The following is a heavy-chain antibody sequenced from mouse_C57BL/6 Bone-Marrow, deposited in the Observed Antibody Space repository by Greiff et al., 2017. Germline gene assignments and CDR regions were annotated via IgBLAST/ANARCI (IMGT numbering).Heavy chain of an antibody. Sequence: EVKLMESGGGLVKPGGSLKLSCAASGFTFRDYGMHWVRQAPEKGLEWVAYISSGSSTIYYADTVKGRFTISRDNAKNTLFLQMTSLRSEDTAMYYCARNGYYYAMDYWGQGTSVTVSS. D-gene: IGHD2-2*01. V-gene: IGHV5-17*01. CDR1: GFTFRDYG. CDR2: ISSGSSTI. J-gene: IGHJ4*01. CDR3: ARNGYYYAMDY.